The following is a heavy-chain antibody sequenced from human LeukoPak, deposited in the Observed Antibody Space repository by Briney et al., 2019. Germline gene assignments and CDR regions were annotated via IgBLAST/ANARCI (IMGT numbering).Heavy chain of an antibody. J-gene: IGHJ4*02. Sequence: SETLSLTCTVSGYSITNNYYWDWIRQPPGKGLEWIASIYHSGRTYYNPALKSRVTISVDTSKNQFSLKLSSVTAADTAVYYCARPVGAGDQYYFDYWGQGTLVTVSS. V-gene: IGHV4-38-2*02. D-gene: IGHD1-26*01. CDR3: ARPVGAGDQYYFDY. CDR1: GYSITNNYY. CDR2: IYHSGRT.